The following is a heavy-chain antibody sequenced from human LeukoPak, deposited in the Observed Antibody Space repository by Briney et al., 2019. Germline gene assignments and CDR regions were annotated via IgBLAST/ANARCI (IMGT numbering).Heavy chain of an antibody. Sequence: GGSLRLSCAASGFTVSSNYMSWVRQAPGKGLEWVSVIYSGGSTYYPGSVKGRFTISRDNSKNTLYLQMNSLRAEDTAVYYCARDRITMVRGVTPYYYGMDVWGQGTTVTVSS. CDR2: IYSGGST. V-gene: IGHV3-53*01. CDR1: GFTVSSNY. CDR3: ARDRITMVRGVTPYYYGMDV. J-gene: IGHJ6*02. D-gene: IGHD3-10*01.